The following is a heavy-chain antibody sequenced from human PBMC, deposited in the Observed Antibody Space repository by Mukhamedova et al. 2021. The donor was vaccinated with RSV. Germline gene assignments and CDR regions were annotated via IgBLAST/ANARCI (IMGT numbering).Heavy chain of an antibody. Sequence: QRRVHGLEWLALIYWDDDKRYSSSLRSRLTITKDTSKNLVVLTLSNMDPVDTATYYCAHRRLYQTGVTAINPPVTHSFDYWGQGILVTVAS. D-gene: IGHD2-21*02. J-gene: IGHJ4*02. CDR3: AHRRLYQTGVTAINPPVTHSFDY. CDR2: IYWDDDK. V-gene: IGHV2-5*02.